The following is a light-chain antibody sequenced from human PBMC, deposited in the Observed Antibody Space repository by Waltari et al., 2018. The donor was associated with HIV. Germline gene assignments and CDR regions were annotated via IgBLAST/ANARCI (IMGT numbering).Light chain of an antibody. V-gene: IGLV1-47*01. Sequence: QPVLTQPPSASGTPGQRVTISCSGSSSHIETDNVYWYQQFPGAAPKLLIYKDTQRPSGVPDRFTGSKSGTSASLAIGGLRSEDEADYYCVGWDSRLRGYVFGTGTKVTVL. CDR2: KDT. CDR1: SSHIETDN. J-gene: IGLJ1*01. CDR3: VGWDSRLRGYV.